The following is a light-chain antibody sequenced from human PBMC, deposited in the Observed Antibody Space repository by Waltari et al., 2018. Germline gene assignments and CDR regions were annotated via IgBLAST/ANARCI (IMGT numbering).Light chain of an antibody. CDR2: WAS. J-gene: IGKJ4*01. Sequence: DIVMTQSPDSLAVSLGERATINCKSSQSVLYSSANKSYVNGYQQKPGQPPKLLIYWASTRGSGVPDRISGAGTGTDFTLTISSLQSEDVAVYYCQQYYSTPLTFGGGTKVEIK. CDR1: QSVLYSSANKSY. CDR3: QQYYSTPLT. V-gene: IGKV4-1*01.